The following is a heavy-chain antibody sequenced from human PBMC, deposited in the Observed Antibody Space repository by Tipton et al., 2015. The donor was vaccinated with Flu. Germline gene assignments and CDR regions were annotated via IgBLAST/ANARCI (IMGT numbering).Heavy chain of an antibody. CDR2: IHHSGVT. J-gene: IGHJ4*02. V-gene: IGHV4-38-2*02. D-gene: IGHD2-2*01. CDR3: VRDGSYSSSSGAPDY. Sequence: TPSLTCSVSGDSVRSDYYWGWIRQPPEKGLEWIASIHHSGVTYYNPSLQSRITISVDTSKNQFSLKLSSVTAADTAIYYCVRDGSYSSSSGAPDYWGQGTLVTVSS. CDR1: GDSVRSDYY.